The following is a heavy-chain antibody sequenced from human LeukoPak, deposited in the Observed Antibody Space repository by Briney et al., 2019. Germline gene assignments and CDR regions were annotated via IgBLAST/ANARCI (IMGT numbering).Heavy chain of an antibody. CDR1: GGSISSYY. J-gene: IGHJ4*02. V-gene: IGHV4-59*08. D-gene: IGHD2/OR15-2a*01. CDR3: AGHHPRNTVDF. Sequence: SETLSLTCTVSGGSISSYYWSWIRQPPGKGLEWIAYISDIGSINYNPSLQSRVTISLDTSKNQFSLKLSSVTAADTAVYYCAGHHPRNTVDFWGQGTLVPVSS. CDR2: ISDIGSI.